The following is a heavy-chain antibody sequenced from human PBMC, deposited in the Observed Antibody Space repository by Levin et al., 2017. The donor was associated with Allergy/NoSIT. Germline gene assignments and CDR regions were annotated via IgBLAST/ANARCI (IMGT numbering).Heavy chain of an antibody. D-gene: IGHD4-23*01. J-gene: IGHJ4*02. V-gene: IGHV3-7*01. CDR1: GFTFSSYW. Sequence: GESLKISCAASGFTFSSYWMSWVRQAPGKGLEWVANIKQDGSEKYYVDSVKGRFTISRDNAKNSLYLQMNSLRAEDTAVYYCAGTPSLGNGDYWGQGTLVTVSS. CDR3: AGTPSLGNGDY. CDR2: IKQDGSEK.